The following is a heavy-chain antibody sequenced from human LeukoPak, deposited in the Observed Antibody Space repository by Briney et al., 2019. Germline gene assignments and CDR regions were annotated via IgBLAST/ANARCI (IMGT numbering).Heavy chain of an antibody. Sequence: GRSLRLSCAASGFTFSSYAMHWGRQAPGKGLEWVAVISYDGSNKYYADSVKGRFTISRDNSKNTLYLQMNSLRPEDTAVYYCARGAAATIDYWGQGTLVTVSS. D-gene: IGHD2-2*01. J-gene: IGHJ4*02. V-gene: IGHV3-30*04. CDR3: ARGAAATIDY. CDR1: GFTFSSYA. CDR2: ISYDGSNK.